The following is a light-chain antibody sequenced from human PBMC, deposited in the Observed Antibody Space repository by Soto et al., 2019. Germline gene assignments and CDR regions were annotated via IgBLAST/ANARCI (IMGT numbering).Light chain of an antibody. V-gene: IGKV1-39*01. J-gene: IGKJ4*01. CDR1: QSISSY. Sequence: DIPMTQSPSSLSASVGDRVTITCRASQSISSYLNWYQQKPGKTPKLLIYAASSLQSGIPSRFSGSGSGTDYTLTISSLQPEDFATYYCHQSYSTPLTFGGGTKVEIK. CDR2: AAS. CDR3: HQSYSTPLT.